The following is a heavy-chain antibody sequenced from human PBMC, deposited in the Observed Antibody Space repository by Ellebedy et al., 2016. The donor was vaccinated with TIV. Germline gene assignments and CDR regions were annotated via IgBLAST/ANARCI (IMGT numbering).Heavy chain of an antibody. V-gene: IGHV3-30*18. CDR2: ISYDGRNA. Sequence: GGSLRLXCAASGFIFDRFGMHWVRQAPGKGLAWVAVISYDGRNAYYADSVKGRFTISRDNSKNTLYLQMNSLRAEDTAVYYCAKDRSVVVIAMGHDAFDIWGQGTMVTVSS. CDR3: AKDRSVVVIAMGHDAFDI. J-gene: IGHJ3*02. D-gene: IGHD2-21*01. CDR1: GFIFDRFG.